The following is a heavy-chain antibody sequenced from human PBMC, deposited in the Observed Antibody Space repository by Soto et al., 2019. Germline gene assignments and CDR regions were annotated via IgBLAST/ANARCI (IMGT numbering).Heavy chain of an antibody. V-gene: IGHV4-39*01. D-gene: IGHD2-8*02. J-gene: IGHJ6*02. Sequence: SETLSLTCTVSGGSISSSNSYWGWIRQPPGKGLEWLGVVYYSGITYSNSSLKTRVTISADTSRNQFSVKLRSVTAADTAVYSCARESGAHHYDMDVWGQGTTVTVSS. CDR2: VYYSGIT. CDR3: ARESGAHHYDMDV. CDR1: GGSISSSNSY.